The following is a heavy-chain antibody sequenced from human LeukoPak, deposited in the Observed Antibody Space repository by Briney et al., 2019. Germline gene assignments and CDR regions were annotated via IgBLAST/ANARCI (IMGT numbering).Heavy chain of an antibody. V-gene: IGHV4-59*11. CDR2: VYDSGST. Sequence: SETLSLTCTVSGASISNHYWTWVRQSPGKGLEWIGYVYDSGSTNYNPSLKSRVTISVDTSKNQFSLKLSSVTAADTAVYYCARLVAYCDKTSCSGSWGQGTLVTVSS. CDR1: GASISNHY. J-gene: IGHJ4*02. CDR3: ARLVAYCDKTSCSGS. D-gene: IGHD2-21*01.